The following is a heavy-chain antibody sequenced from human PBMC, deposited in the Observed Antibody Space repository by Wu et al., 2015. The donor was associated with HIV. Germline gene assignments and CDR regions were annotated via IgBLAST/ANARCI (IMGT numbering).Heavy chain of an antibody. CDR2: INPNSGGT. CDR1: GYTFTGYY. J-gene: IGHJ6*02. CDR3: ARGSIIDMSTASYYYYVMDV. V-gene: IGHV1-2*02. D-gene: IGHD5-24*01. Sequence: QVQLVQSGAEVKKPGASVKVSCKASGYTFTGYYMHWVRQAPGQGLEWMGWINPNSGGTKYEQKFQGRVTMTRDTSISTAYMELSRLRSDDTAVYFCARGSIIDMSTASYYYYVMDVWGQGTTSHRLL.